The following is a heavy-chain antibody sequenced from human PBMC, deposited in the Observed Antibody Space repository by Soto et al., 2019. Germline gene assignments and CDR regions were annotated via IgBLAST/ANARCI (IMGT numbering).Heavy chain of an antibody. CDR1: GYTFTDYW. V-gene: IGHV5-51*01. D-gene: IGHD6-19*01. Sequence: PGESLKISCKGSGYTFTDYWIGWVRQLPGKGLEWMGIIYPGDSDTGYSPSFQGQVTFSADKSISTAYLQWTSLKASDTAMYYCARRDRVAMAGYDGFNIWGQGTMVTVSS. CDR3: ARRDRVAMAGYDGFNI. CDR2: IYPGDSDT. J-gene: IGHJ3*02.